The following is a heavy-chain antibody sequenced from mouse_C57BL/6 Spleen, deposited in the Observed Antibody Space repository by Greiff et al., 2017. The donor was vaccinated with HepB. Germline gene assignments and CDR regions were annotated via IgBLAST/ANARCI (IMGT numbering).Heavy chain of an antibody. CDR2: IRNKANGYTT. Sequence: EVKLMESGGGLVQPGGSLSLSCAASGFTFTDYYMSWVRQPPGKALEWLGFIRNKANGYTTEYSASVKGRFTISRDNSQSILYLQMNALRAEDSATYYCARYGYDDAMDYWGQGTSVTVSS. CDR1: GFTFTDYY. J-gene: IGHJ4*01. CDR3: ARYGYDDAMDY. D-gene: IGHD2-2*01. V-gene: IGHV7-3*01.